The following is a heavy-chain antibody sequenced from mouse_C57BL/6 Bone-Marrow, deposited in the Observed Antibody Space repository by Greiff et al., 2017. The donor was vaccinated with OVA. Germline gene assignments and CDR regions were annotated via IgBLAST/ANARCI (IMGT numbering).Heavy chain of an antibody. D-gene: IGHD2-4*01. CDR2: IDPSDSYT. CDR1: GYTFTSYW. Sequence: QVQLQQPGAELVMPGASVKLSCKASGYTFTSYWMHWVKQRPGQGLEWIGEIDPSDSYTNYNQKFKGKSTLTVDKSSSTAYMQLSSLTSEDSAVYYCARRVYDYDGDYWYFDVWGTGTTVTVSS. CDR3: ARRVYDYDGDYWYFDV. V-gene: IGHV1-69*01. J-gene: IGHJ1*03.